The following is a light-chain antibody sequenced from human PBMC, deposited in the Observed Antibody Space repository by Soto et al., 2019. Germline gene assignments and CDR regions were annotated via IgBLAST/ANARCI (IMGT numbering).Light chain of an antibody. CDR3: SSFVGAPVI. Sequence: QSVLTQPPSASGSPGQSVTIPCAGTSTDVGEYNYVSWYQQHPGKVPKLIIFEVNKRPSGVPDRFSGSKSGDTASLTVSGLQAEDEADYYCSSFVGAPVIFGGGTKLTVL. J-gene: IGLJ2*01. CDR1: STDVGEYNY. CDR2: EVN. V-gene: IGLV2-8*01.